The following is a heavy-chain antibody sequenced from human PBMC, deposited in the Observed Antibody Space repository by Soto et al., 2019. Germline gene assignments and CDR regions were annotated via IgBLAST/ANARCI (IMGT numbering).Heavy chain of an antibody. CDR3: ARGGKRITMVRGVTIYYYGMDV. D-gene: IGHD3-10*01. J-gene: IGHJ6*02. Sequence: SETLSLTCAVYGGSFSGYYWSWIRQPPGKGLEWIGEINHSGSTNYNPSLKSRVTISVDTSKNQFSLKLSSVTAADTAVYYCARGGKRITMVRGVTIYYYGMDVWGQGTTVTAP. CDR2: INHSGST. CDR1: GGSFSGYY. V-gene: IGHV4-34*01.